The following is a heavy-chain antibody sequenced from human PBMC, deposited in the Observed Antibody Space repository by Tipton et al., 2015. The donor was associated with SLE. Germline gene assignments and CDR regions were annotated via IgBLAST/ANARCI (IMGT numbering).Heavy chain of an antibody. CDR1: GFIFGDYA. CDR2: ISWNRGSL. V-gene: IGHV3-9*01. J-gene: IGHJ6*02. CDR3: AKDLLGYSSGWYGLGDYGMDV. D-gene: IGHD6-19*01. Sequence: SLRLSCAASGFIFGDYAMHWVRQAPGKGLEWVSGISWNRGSLGYADSVRGRFTISRDNALNSLYLQMNSLRAEDTAVYYCAKDLLGYSSGWYGLGDYGMDVWGQGTTVTVSS.